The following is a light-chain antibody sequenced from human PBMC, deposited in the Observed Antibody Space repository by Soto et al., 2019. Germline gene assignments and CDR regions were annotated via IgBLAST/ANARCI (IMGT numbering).Light chain of an antibody. V-gene: IGKV3-20*01. Sequence: EIEMTQSPATLSLAPGERVTLSCRASESVSTNLAWYQQKAGQAPRLLIYGASTRATGIPARFSGSGSGTDFTLTISRLEPEDFAVYYCQQYGSSPAFGQGTRLEIK. CDR3: QQYGSSPA. J-gene: IGKJ5*01. CDR2: GAS. CDR1: ESVSTN.